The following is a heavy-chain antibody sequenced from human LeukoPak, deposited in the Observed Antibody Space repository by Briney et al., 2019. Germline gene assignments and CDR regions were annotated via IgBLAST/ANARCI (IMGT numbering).Heavy chain of an antibody. CDR2: IYTSGST. Sequence: ASETLSLTCTVSGGSVSSYYWSWIRQPAGKGLEWIGRIYTSGSTNYNPSLKSRVTMSVDTSKNQFSLKLSSVTAADTAVYYCARHPRKYCSSTSCYLIDYWGQGTLVTVSS. D-gene: IGHD2-2*01. V-gene: IGHV4-4*07. J-gene: IGHJ4*02. CDR1: GGSVSSYY. CDR3: ARHPRKYCSSTSCYLIDY.